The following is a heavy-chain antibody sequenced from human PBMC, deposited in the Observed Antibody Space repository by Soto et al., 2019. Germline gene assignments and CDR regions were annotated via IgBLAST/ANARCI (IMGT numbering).Heavy chain of an antibody. CDR3: EKRSSLEPSTGVYYYGIDV. D-gene: IGHD1-1*01. V-gene: IGHV3-30*18. Sequence: GGSRRLSCSASVFTFISYCIHLFLQAPGKWLEWVAVISYDGSNKYYADYVRGRFTISRDNSKNTLYLQMNSLRAEDTAVYYCEKRSSLEPSTGVYYYGIDVWGQGTTVTVSS. J-gene: IGHJ6*02. CDR2: ISYDGSNK. CDR1: VFTFISYC.